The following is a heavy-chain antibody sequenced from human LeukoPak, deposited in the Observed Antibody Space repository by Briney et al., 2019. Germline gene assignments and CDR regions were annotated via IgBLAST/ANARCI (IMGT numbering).Heavy chain of an antibody. V-gene: IGHV1-46*01. J-gene: IGHJ6*02. CDR3: ARAGAGQRWLYYYYGMDV. D-gene: IGHD6-19*01. CDR2: INPNGGSA. Sequence: VASVKVSCKASGYTFTNYYMHWVRQAPGQGLEWMGIINPNGGSATYAQKFQGRVTMTRDTSTSTVYMDLSSLRSEDTAVYYCARAGAGQRWLYYYYGMDVWGQGTTVTVSS. CDR1: GYTFTNYY.